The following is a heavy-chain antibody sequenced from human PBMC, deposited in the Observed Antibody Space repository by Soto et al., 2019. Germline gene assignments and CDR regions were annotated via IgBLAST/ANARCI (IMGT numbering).Heavy chain of an antibody. V-gene: IGHV3-30-3*01. CDR1: GFTFSSYA. Sequence: GGSLRLSCAASGFTFSSYAMHWVRQAPGKGLEGVAVISYDGSNKYYADSVKGRFTISRDNSKNTLYLQMNSLRAEDTAVYYCARDAGGRWYCSSTSCYRNGMDVWGQGTTVTVSS. CDR2: ISYDGSNK. J-gene: IGHJ6*02. D-gene: IGHD2-2*02. CDR3: ARDAGGRWYCSSTSCYRNGMDV.